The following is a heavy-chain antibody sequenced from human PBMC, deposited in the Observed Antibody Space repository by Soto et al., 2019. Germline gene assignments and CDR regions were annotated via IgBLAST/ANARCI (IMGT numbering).Heavy chain of an antibody. D-gene: IGHD3-3*01. CDR3: ARRETDYDFWSGSKSHFDY. V-gene: IGHV4-39*01. CDR1: GGSISSSSYY. J-gene: IGHJ4*02. Sequence: SETLSLTCTVSGGSISSSSYYWGWIRQPPGKGLEWIGSIYYSGSTYYNPSLKSRVPISVDTSKNQFSLKLSSVTAADTAVYYCARRETDYDFWSGSKSHFDYWGQGTLVTVSS. CDR2: IYYSGST.